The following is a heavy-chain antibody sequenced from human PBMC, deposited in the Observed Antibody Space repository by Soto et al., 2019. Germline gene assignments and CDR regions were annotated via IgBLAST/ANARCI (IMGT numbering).Heavy chain of an antibody. D-gene: IGHD3-10*01. CDR1: GFTFGSYW. CDR3: TRVGVTGMDV. J-gene: IGHJ6*02. V-gene: IGHV3-74*01. CDR2: ITHDGTGA. Sequence: EVQLVESGGGLVQPGESLRLSCAASGFTFGSYWMHWVRQAPGKGLEWVSRITHDGTGANYADSVMGRFTISRDNAKNILYLQMNNLRPEDTAVYYCTRVGVTGMDVWGQGTKVSVAS.